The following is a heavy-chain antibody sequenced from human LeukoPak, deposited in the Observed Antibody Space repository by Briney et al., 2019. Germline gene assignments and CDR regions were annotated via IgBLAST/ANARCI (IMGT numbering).Heavy chain of an antibody. CDR3: ARRPYDFWSGYFDY. CDR2: IYYSGST. CDR1: GGSISSSSYY. D-gene: IGHD3-3*01. J-gene: IGHJ4*02. Sequence: SETLSLTCTVSGGSISSSSYYWGWIRQPPGKGLEWIGSIYYSGSTYYNPSLKSRVTISVDTSKNQFSLKLSSVTAADTAVYYCARRPYDFWSGYFDYWGQGTLVTVSS. V-gene: IGHV4-39*07.